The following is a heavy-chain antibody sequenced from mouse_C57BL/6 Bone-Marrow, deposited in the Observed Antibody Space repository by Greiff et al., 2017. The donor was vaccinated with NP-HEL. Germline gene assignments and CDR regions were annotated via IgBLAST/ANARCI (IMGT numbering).Heavy chain of an antibody. Sequence: EVMLVESGGGLVKPGGSLKLSCAASGFTFSSYAMSWVRQTPEKRLEWVATISDGGSYTYSPDNVKGRFTISRDNAKNNLYQQMSHLKSEDAAMYYCARGSSGYVGYWGQGTTLTVSS. J-gene: IGHJ2*01. V-gene: IGHV5-4*03. CDR3: ARGSSGYVGY. D-gene: IGHD3-1*01. CDR1: GFTFSSYA. CDR2: ISDGGSYT.